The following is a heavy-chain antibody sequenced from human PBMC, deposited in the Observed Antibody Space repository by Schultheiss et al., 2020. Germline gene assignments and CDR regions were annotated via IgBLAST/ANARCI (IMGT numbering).Heavy chain of an antibody. CDR1: GFTFSSYG. CDR2: ISFDGSYK. Sequence: GGSLRLSCAASGFTFSSYGMHWVRQAPGKGLEWVAVISFDGSYKYYADSVKGRFTISRDNAKNSLYLQMNSLRAEDTALYYCAKDREYGDYLGAFDIWGRGTMVSVS. CDR3: AKDREYGDYLGAFDI. J-gene: IGHJ3*02. V-gene: IGHV3-30*18. D-gene: IGHD4-17*01.